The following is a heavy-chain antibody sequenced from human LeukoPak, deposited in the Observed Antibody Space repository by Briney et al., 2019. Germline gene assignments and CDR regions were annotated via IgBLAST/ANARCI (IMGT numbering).Heavy chain of an antibody. CDR1: GGSFSGYY. J-gene: IGHJ4*02. Sequence: SETLSLTCAVYGGSFSGYYWSWIRQPPGKGLEWIGEINHSGSTNYNPSLKSRVTISVDTSKNQFSLKLSSVTAADTAVYYCANSAGTFWGWSDYWGQGTLVTVSS. CDR2: INHSGST. V-gene: IGHV4-34*01. D-gene: IGHD3-16*01. CDR3: ANSAGTFWGWSDY.